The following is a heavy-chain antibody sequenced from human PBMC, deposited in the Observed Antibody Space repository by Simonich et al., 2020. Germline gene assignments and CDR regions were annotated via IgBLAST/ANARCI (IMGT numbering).Heavy chain of an antibody. J-gene: IGHJ4*02. V-gene: IGHV1-8*03. CDR3: ARGRGGMSRGYVDY. Sequence: QVQLVQSGAEVKKPGASVKVSCKASGYTFTCYDINWVRQATRQGLERMGWMNPNSGNTDYAQKFQGRATITRNTSISTAYVELGSLRSEDTAVYYCARGRGGMSRGYVDYWGQGTLVTVSS. CDR1: GYTFTCYD. D-gene: IGHD2-15*01. CDR2: MNPNSGNT.